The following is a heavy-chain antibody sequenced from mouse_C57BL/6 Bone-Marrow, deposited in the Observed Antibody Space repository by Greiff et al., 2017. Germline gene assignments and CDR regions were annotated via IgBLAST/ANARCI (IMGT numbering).Heavy chain of an antibody. D-gene: IGHD3-1*01. CDR1: GYTFTSYT. J-gene: IGHJ2*01. Sequence: VQLKESGAELARPGASVKMSCKASGYTFTSYTMHWVKQRPGQGLEWIGYINPSSGYTKYNQKFKDKATLTADKSSSTAYMQLSSLTSEDSAVYYCARTGALDYWGQGTTLTVSS. V-gene: IGHV1-4*01. CDR3: ARTGALDY. CDR2: INPSSGYT.